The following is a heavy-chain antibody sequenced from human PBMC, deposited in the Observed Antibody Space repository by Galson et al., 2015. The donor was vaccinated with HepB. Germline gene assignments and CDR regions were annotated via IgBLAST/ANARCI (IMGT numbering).Heavy chain of an antibody. V-gene: IGHV1-69*13. CDR3: ARGSRGSTSSWYDY. Sequence: SVKVSCKASGGTFNNYGISWVRQVPGQGLEWMGGLIPVFGTSDYAQKFQGRVTIYADESTSTSYMELNRLTSDDTAAYYCARGSRGSTSSWYDYWGQGTLVTVSS. D-gene: IGHD6-13*01. CDR2: LIPVFGTS. CDR1: GGTFNNYG. J-gene: IGHJ4*02.